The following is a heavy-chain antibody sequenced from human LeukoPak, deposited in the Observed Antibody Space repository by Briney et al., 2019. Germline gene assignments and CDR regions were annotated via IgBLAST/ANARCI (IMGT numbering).Heavy chain of an antibody. V-gene: IGHV3-21*01. CDR3: ARYGNGEWLAHYAFDV. J-gene: IGHJ3*01. D-gene: IGHD6-19*01. CDR1: GFTFSSYS. Sequence: PGGSLRLSCAASGFTFSSYSMNWVRQAPGKGLEWVSSISSDSHYIYYADSLKGRFTISRDNVKNSVYLQMDSLRAEDTAVYYCARYGNGEWLAHYAFDVWGQGTMVTVAS. CDR2: ISSDSHYI.